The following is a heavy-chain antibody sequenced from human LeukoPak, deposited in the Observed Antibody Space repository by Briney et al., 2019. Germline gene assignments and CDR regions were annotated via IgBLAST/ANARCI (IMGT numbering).Heavy chain of an antibody. V-gene: IGHV4-39*07. CDR3: ARDSLAYYYDSSGYSDY. J-gene: IGHJ3*01. D-gene: IGHD3-22*01. Sequence: SETLSLTCTVSGGSISSSSYYWGWIRQPPGKGLEWIGSIYYSGSTYYNPSLKSRVTISVDTSKNQFSLKLSSVTAADTAVYYCARDSLAYYYDSSGYSDYWGQGTMVTVSS. CDR1: GGSISSSSYY. CDR2: IYYSGST.